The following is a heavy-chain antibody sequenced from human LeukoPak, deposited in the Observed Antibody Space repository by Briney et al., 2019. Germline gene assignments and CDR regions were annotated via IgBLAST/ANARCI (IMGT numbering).Heavy chain of an antibody. CDR2: ISWNSGTI. D-gene: IGHD6-19*01. J-gene: IGHJ4*02. Sequence: GGSLRLSCAGSGFIFNNYAMHWDRQPPGKGLEWVSGISWNSGTIDYADSVRGRFTISRDNAKNSLYLQMDSLRVEDTAFYYCAKDNRRHYTSGPNPDSLHWGQGALVTVSS. V-gene: IGHV3-9*01. CDR1: GFIFNNYA. CDR3: AKDNRRHYTSGPNPDSLH.